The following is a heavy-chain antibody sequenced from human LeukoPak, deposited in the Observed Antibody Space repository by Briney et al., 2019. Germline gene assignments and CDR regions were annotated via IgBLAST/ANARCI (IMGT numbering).Heavy chain of an antibody. V-gene: IGHV3-23*01. J-gene: IGHJ3*02. CDR1: GFTFSSYA. Sequence: GGSLRLSCAASGFTFSSYAMSWVRKAPGKGLEWVSAISGSGGSTYYADSVKGRFTISRDNSKNTLYLQMNSLRAEDTAVYYCAKDGVSRGCSGGSCHFDAFDIWGQGTMVTVSS. CDR2: ISGSGGST. CDR3: AKDGVSRGCSGGSCHFDAFDI. D-gene: IGHD2-15*01.